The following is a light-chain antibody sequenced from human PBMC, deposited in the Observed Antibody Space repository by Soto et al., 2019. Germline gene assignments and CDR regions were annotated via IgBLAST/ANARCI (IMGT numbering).Light chain of an antibody. CDR2: DAS. V-gene: IGKV1-33*01. CDR1: QDINKN. Sequence: DIQMTQSPSSLSASVGDRVTITCQASQDINKNLIWYQQKPGKAPKLLIYDASDLETGVPSRFSGSGSGTGFTFTISSLQPEDFATYYCQQYNSYPYSFGQGTKVDIK. J-gene: IGKJ2*03. CDR3: QQYNSYPYS.